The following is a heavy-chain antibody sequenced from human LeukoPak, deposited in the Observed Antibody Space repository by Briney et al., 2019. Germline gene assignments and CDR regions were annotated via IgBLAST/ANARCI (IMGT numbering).Heavy chain of an antibody. D-gene: IGHD2-8*02. J-gene: IGHJ4*02. CDR3: ARGSGGAKAFYY. CDR2: IYSGGST. Sequence: GGSLRLSRAASGFTVSSNYMSWVRQAPGKGLEWVSVIYSGGSTYYADSVKGRFTISRDNSKNTLYLQMNSLRAEDTAVYYCARGSGGAKAFYYWGQGTLVTVSS. V-gene: IGHV3-53*01. CDR1: GFTVSSNY.